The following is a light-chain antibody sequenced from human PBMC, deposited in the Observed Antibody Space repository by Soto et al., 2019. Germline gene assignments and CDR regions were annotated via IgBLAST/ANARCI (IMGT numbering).Light chain of an antibody. Sequence: EIVLTQSPGTLSLSPGERATLSCRASQSVTSTYLAWYQQKPGQAPRLLIYGASSRAIGIPDRFSGSVSGSDFILTINRLEPEDFAVYFCQHYGSSRTFGQGTKVDIK. CDR2: GAS. CDR3: QHYGSSRT. J-gene: IGKJ1*01. CDR1: QSVTSTY. V-gene: IGKV3-20*01.